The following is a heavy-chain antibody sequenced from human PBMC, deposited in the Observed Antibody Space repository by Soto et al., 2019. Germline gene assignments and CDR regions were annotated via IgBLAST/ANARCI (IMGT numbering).Heavy chain of an antibody. CDR2: ISGSGGTT. Sequence: EVQLLESGGGLVQPGGSLRLSCAASGFTFSTYAMTWVSQAPGKGLEWVSAISGSGGTTNYADSVKGRFTISRDNSKNTLYLQMNSLRAEDTALYYCVTGRTTADRDDYWGQGTLVTVSS. CDR1: GFTFSTYA. V-gene: IGHV3-23*01. J-gene: IGHJ4*02. CDR3: VTGRTTADRDDY.